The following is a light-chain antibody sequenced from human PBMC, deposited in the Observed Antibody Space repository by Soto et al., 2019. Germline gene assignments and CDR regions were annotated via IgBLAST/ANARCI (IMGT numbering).Light chain of an antibody. Sequence: EIVLTQSPATLSLSPGERATLSCGASESVTSFLAWYQQKPGQAPRLLIYDASNRATGIPARFSGSGSGTDFTLTISSLEPEDFAVYYCQQRSNWPRTFGQGTKVESK. CDR1: ESVTSF. V-gene: IGKV3-11*01. CDR2: DAS. CDR3: QQRSNWPRT. J-gene: IGKJ1*01.